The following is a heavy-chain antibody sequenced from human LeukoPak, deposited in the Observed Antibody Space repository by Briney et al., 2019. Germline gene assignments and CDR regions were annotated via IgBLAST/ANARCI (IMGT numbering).Heavy chain of an antibody. CDR2: ISGSGDDT. J-gene: IGHJ4*02. CDR1: GFTFSSYV. Sequence: GGSLRLSCSASGFTFSSYVMTWVRQAPGQGLEWVSAISGSGDDTYYADSVRGRFTISRDNSKNTLYLQMNSLRAGDTAVYYCAKKEAMIREVPYYYDFWGQGTLVTVS. D-gene: IGHD3-10*01. CDR3: AKKEAMIREVPYYYDF. V-gene: IGHV3-23*01.